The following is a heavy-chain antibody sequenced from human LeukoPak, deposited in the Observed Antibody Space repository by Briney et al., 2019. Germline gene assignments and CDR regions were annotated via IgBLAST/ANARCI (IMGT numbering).Heavy chain of an antibody. V-gene: IGHV1-18*01. D-gene: IGHD3-10*01. Sequence: ASVKVSCKASGYTFTSYGISWVRQAPGQGLEWMGWISAYNGNTNYAQKLQGRVTMTTDTSTSTAYMELRSLRSDDTAVYYCARLTYYYGSRSYSHDYWGQGTLVTVSS. CDR3: ARLTYYYGSRSYSHDY. CDR1: GYTFTSYG. J-gene: IGHJ4*02. CDR2: ISAYNGNT.